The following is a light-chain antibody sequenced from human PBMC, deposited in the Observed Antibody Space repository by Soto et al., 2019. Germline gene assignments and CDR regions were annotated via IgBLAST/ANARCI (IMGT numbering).Light chain of an antibody. CDR1: QSVSSSY. J-gene: IGKJ3*01. CDR3: XXXGSXXRGFT. CDR2: GAS. Sequence: EIVLTQSPGTLSLSPGERVTLSCRASQSVSSSYLAWYQQKPGQAPRLLIYGASSRATGIPDRFSGSGSGTDFTLTISXXEXEDFAVXXXXXXGSXXRGFTFGPGTKVDIK. V-gene: IGKV3-20*01.